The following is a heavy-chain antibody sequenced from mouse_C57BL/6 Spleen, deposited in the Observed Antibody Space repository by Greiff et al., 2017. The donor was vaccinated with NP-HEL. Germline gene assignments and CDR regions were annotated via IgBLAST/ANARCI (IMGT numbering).Heavy chain of an antibody. V-gene: IGHV1-61*01. CDR3: ARSNYDYFPFAY. J-gene: IGHJ3*01. CDR2: IYPSDSET. CDR1: GYTFTSYW. D-gene: IGHD2-4*01. Sequence: VQLQQPGAELVRPGSSVKLSCKASGYTFTSYWMDWVKQRPGQGLEWIGNIYPSDSETHYNQKFKDKATLTVDKSSSTAYMQLSSLTSEDSAVYYCARSNYDYFPFAYWGQGTLVTVSA.